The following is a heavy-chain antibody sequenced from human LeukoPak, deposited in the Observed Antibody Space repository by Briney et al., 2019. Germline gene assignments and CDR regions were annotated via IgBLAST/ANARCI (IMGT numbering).Heavy chain of an antibody. Sequence: PSETLPLTCTVSGGSISSYYWSWIRQPPGKGLEWIGYIYYSGSTNYNPSLKSRVTISVDTSKNQFSLKLSSVTAADTAVYYCARIQSGYDNYYYYCMDVWGKGTTVTISS. D-gene: IGHD5-12*01. V-gene: IGHV4-59*01. CDR3: ARIQSGYDNYYYYCMDV. CDR1: GGSISSYY. J-gene: IGHJ6*03. CDR2: IYYSGST.